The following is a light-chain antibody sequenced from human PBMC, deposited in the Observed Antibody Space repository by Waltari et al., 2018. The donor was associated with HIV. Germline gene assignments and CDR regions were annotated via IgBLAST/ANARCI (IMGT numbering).Light chain of an antibody. J-gene: IGLJ2*01. CDR2: EVT. V-gene: IGLV2-8*01. Sequence: QSALTQPPSASGSPGQSVTISCPGTSTDVGAYDYVSWYQQHPGRAPKLLIYEVTKRPPGVPDRFSGSKSGNTASLTVSGLQAEDDGHYYCTSYVDNYHVFFGGGTKLTVL. CDR3: TSYVDNYHVF. CDR1: STDVGAYDY.